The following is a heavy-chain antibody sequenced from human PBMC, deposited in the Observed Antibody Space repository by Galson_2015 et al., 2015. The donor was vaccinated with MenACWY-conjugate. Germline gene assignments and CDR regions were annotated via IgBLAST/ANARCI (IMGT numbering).Heavy chain of an antibody. D-gene: IGHD4-23*01. CDR2: ISYSGST. CDR1: GGSISSSSYL. J-gene: IGHJ3*02. V-gene: IGHV4-39*01. CDR3: ARRSARLTLGAFDI. Sequence: ETLSLTCTVSGGSISSSSYLWGWIRQPPGKGLEWIGTISYSGSTHYNPSLNNRVTVSADTSKNQFSLNVNSVTATDTALYYCARRSARLTLGAFDIWGQGTMVTVSS.